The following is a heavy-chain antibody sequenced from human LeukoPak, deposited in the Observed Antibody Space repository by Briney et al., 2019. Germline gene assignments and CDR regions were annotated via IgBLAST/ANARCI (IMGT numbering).Heavy chain of an antibody. D-gene: IGHD6-19*01. CDR2: ISAYSGRT. J-gene: IGHJ4*02. CDR3: ARETRHSGGVFDY. CDR1: GYTFTSYG. Sequence: GASVKVSCKASGYTFTSYGISWVRQAPGQGLEWLGWISAYSGRTNYAQKVQGRVAMTTDTSTSTAYMELRSLRFDDTAIYYCARETRHSGGVFDYWGQGTLVTVSS. V-gene: IGHV1-18*01.